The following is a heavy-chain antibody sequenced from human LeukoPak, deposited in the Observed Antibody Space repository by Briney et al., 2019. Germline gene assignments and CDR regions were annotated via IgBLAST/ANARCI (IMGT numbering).Heavy chain of an antibody. Sequence: ASVNVSCQASGYTFTGYYMHWVRQAPGPRLEWMGWINPNSGGTNYAQNFQGRVTMTRDTSISTAYMELSRVTSDDTAVYYCARVGVVGWPDFCCWGKVAMVS. V-gene: IGHV1-2*02. J-gene: IGHJ6*03. CDR1: GYTFTGYY. D-gene: IGHD6-19*01. CDR2: INPNSGGT. CDR3: ARVGVVGWPDFCC.